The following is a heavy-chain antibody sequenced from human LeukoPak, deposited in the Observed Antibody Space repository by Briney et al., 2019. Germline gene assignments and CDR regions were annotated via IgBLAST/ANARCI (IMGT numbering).Heavy chain of an antibody. CDR2: INPNSGKT. CDR1: GYTFTISD. V-gene: IGHV1-8*03. D-gene: IGHD5-12*01. Sequence: ASVKVSCKASGYTFTISDINWFRQAPGQGPEWMGWINPNSGKTGYAQKFQGRVTITRDTSIRTAYVELSSLRSEDTAVYYCARHKVAYFDLWGRGTLVTVSS. J-gene: IGHJ2*01. CDR3: ARHKVAYFDL.